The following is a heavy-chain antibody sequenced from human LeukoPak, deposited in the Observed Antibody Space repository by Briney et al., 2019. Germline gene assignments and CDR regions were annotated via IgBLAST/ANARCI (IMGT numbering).Heavy chain of an antibody. V-gene: IGHV3-7*01. CDR3: ARDTDSGRLDY. D-gene: IGHD6-19*01. CDR1: GFTFNTYW. CDR2: IKEDGSAK. Sequence: SGGSLRLSYAASGFTFNTYWMSWVRQAPGKGLEWVANIKEDGSAKEYVDSVKGRFTISRDNARNSVYLQMNSLRAEDTAVYYCARDTDSGRLDYWGQGTLVTVSS. J-gene: IGHJ4*02.